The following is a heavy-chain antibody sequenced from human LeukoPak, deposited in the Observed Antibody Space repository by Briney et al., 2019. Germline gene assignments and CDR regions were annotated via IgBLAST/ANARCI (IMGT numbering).Heavy chain of an antibody. J-gene: IGHJ6*02. Sequence: SDGSSTTYADSVKGRFSISRDNAKNTLYLQMNSLRAEDTAVYYCARGFGGSYMNYYYGMDVWGQGTTVTVSS. CDR2: SDGSST. CDR3: ARGFGGSYMNYYYGMDV. D-gene: IGHD1-26*01. V-gene: IGHV3-74*03.